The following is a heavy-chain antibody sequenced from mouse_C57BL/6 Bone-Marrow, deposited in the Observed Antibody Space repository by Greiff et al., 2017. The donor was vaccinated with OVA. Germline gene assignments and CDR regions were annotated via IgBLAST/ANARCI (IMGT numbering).Heavy chain of an antibody. CDR2: IWSGGST. V-gene: IGHV2-2*01. CDR1: GFSLTSYG. Sequence: QVQLQQSGPGLVQPSQSLSITCTVSGFSLTSYGVHWVRPSPGKGLEWLGVIWSGGSTDYNAAFISRLSISKDNSKSQVFFKMNSLQADDTAIYYCARRRRNYVMDYWGQGTSVTVSS. J-gene: IGHJ4*01. CDR3: ARRRRNYVMDY.